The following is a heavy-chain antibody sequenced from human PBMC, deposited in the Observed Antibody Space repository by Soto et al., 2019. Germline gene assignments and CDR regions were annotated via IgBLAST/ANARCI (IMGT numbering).Heavy chain of an antibody. CDR2: IAYDGSSK. CDR1: GFTFENFG. CDR3: AKSLDGVPVPEVDP. J-gene: IGHJ5*02. D-gene: IGHD3-3*01. V-gene: IGHV3-30*18. Sequence: QVQLVESGGGVVQPGMSLRLSCAASGFTFENFGMHWVRQAPGKGLEWVAVIAYDGSSKYYADSVKGRFTISRDNSNNTLYLQMTSLRVEDTAVYYCAKSLDGVPVPEVDPRGQGTLVTVSS.